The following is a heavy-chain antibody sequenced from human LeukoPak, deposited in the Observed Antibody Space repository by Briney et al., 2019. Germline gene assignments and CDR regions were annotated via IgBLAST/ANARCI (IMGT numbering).Heavy chain of an antibody. CDR3: ARSDTAMVYFDY. CDR2: MNPNSGNT. J-gene: IGHJ4*02. Sequence: AASAKVSCKASGYTFTSYDINWVRQATGQGLEWMGWMNPNSGNTGYAQKFQGRVTMTRDTSISTAYMELSSLRSEDTAVYYCARSDTAMVYFDYWGQGTLVTVSS. V-gene: IGHV1-8*01. CDR1: GYTFTSYD. D-gene: IGHD5-18*01.